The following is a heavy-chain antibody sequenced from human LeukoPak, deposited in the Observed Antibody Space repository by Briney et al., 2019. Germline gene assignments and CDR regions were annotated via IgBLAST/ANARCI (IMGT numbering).Heavy chain of an antibody. Sequence: SETLSLTCAVYGGSFSGYYWSWIRQPPEKGLEWIGEINHSGSTNYNPSLKSRVTISVDTSKNQFSLKLSSVTAADTAVYYCARSGELADDYWGQGTLVTVSS. J-gene: IGHJ4*02. V-gene: IGHV4-34*01. CDR3: ARSGELADDY. CDR2: INHSGST. CDR1: GGSFSGYY. D-gene: IGHD1-7*01.